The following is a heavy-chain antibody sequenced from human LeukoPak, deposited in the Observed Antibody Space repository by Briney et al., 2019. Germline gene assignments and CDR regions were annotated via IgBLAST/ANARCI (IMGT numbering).Heavy chain of an antibody. CDR1: GFTFSSYA. J-gene: IGHJ4*02. D-gene: IGHD1-26*01. CDR2: ISGSGGST. CDR3: AEDQRWESPHYLDS. V-gene: IGHV3-23*01. Sequence: GGSLRLSCAASGFTFSSYAMSWVRQAPGKGLEWVSAISGSGGSTYYADSVKGRFTISRDNSKNTLYLQMNSLRAEDTAVYYCAEDQRWESPHYLDSWGQGTLVTVSS.